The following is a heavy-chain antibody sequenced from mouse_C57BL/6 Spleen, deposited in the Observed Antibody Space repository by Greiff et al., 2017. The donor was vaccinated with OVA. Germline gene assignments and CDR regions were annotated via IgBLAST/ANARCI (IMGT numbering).Heavy chain of an antibody. CDR3: ARGSNLYYFDY. CDR2: IYPSDSET. Sequence: QVQLQQPGAELVRPGSSVKLSCKASGYTFTSYWMDWVKQRPGQGLEWIGNIYPSDSETHYNQKFKDKATLTVDKSSSTAYMQLSSLTSEDSAVDYCARGSNLYYFDYWGQGTTLTVSS. J-gene: IGHJ2*01. V-gene: IGHV1-61*01. D-gene: IGHD2-5*01. CDR1: GYTFTSYW.